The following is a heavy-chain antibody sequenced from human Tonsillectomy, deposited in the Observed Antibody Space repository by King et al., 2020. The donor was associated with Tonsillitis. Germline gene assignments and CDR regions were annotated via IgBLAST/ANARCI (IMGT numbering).Heavy chain of an antibody. D-gene: IGHD3-10*01. Sequence: QLQESGPGLVKPSQTLSLTCTVSGGSISSGDYYWSWIRQPPGKGLEWIGYNYYSGSTYYNPSLKSRVTISVDTSKNQFSLKLSSVTAAETAVYYCARAQITMVRGVIISPWGQGTLVTVSS. V-gene: IGHV4-30-4*01. CDR2: NYYSGST. CDR1: GGSISSGDYY. CDR3: ARAQITMVRGVIISP. J-gene: IGHJ5*02.